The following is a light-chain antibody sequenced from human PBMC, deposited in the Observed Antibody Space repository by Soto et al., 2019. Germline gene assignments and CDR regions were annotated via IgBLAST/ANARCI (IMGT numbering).Light chain of an antibody. CDR2: NVS. V-gene: IGLV2-14*01. CDR3: SSFTSNNTVL. CDR1: SSDVGGYNY. J-gene: IGLJ2*01. Sequence: QSVLTQPASVSGSPGQSITISYTGTSSDVGGYNYVSWYQQHPGKAPKLMIYNVSNRPSGVSNRFSGSKSGNTASLTISGLQAEDEAHYYCSSFTSNNTVLFGGGTKVTVL.